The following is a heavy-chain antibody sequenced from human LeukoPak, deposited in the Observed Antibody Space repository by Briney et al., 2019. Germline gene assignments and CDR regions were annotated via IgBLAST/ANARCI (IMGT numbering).Heavy chain of an antibody. CDR2: ITSGNNFI. CDR3: ARDVGLPGPFDN. Sequence: GGSMRLSCAASGFTFSRYSMNWVRQAPGKGLEWVSSITSGNNFIYYADSVKGRFTISRDNANSSLSLQMNSLRAEDTAVYYCARDVGLPGPFDNWGQGTPVTVSS. D-gene: IGHD3-10*01. CDR1: GFTFSRYS. J-gene: IGHJ4*02. V-gene: IGHV3-21*01.